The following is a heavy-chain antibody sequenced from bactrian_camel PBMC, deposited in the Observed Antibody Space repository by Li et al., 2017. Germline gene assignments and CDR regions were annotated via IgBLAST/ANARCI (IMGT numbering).Heavy chain of an antibody. CDR2: IEQDGTT. J-gene: IGHJ6*01. Sequence: HVQLVESGGGSVHAGGSLRLSCEAPEDNYFMTYYMGWFRQAPAKERGGVAAIEQDGTTTYADSVNGRFTVSKDNAKNTLSLQMNSLKPEDTALYYCAAVSPGRTDSCVLSTSFVENFGFWGQGTQVTVS. CDR3: AAVSPGRTDSCVLSTSFVENFGF. D-gene: IGHD7*01. V-gene: IGHV3S53*01. CDR1: EDNYFMTYY.